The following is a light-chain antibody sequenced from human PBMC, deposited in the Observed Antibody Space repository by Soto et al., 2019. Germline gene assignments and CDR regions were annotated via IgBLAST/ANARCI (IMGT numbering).Light chain of an antibody. CDR2: KAS. V-gene: IGKV1-5*03. Sequence: DIQMTQSPSTLSASVGDRVTITCRARQSISSWLAWYQQKPGNAPKLLIYKASSLESGVPSRFRGSGSGTEFTLTISSLQPDDFATYYCQQYNSFALTVGGGTKVEIK. J-gene: IGKJ4*01. CDR1: QSISSW. CDR3: QQYNSFALT.